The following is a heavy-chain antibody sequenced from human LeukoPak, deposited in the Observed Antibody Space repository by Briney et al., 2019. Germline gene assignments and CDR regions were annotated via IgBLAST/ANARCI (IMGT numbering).Heavy chain of an antibody. J-gene: IGHJ5*02. Sequence: PGGSLRLSCAAPGFTFSSYWMSWVRQAPGKGLEWVANIKQDGSEKYYVDSVKGRFTISRDNAKNSLYLQMNSLRAEDTAAYYCIVGATTWGQGTLVTVSS. CDR1: GFTFSSYW. D-gene: IGHD1-26*01. CDR3: IVGATT. V-gene: IGHV3-7*03. CDR2: IKQDGSEK.